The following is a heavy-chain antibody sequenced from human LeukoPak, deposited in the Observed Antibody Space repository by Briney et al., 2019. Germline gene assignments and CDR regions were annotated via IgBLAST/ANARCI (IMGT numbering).Heavy chain of an antibody. CDR3: VREARTRSGWPYFDS. CDR2: IYHSGTT. D-gene: IGHD6-25*01. CDR1: GDSINTNNL. J-gene: IGHJ4*02. Sequence: PSGTLSLTCAVSGDSINTNNLWSWVRQPPGKGLEWIGEIYHSGTTKYNPSLMSRVTMSTDKSQNEFSLKLSSVTAADTAVYYCVREARTRSGWPYFDSWGQGTLVTVSP. V-gene: IGHV4-4*02.